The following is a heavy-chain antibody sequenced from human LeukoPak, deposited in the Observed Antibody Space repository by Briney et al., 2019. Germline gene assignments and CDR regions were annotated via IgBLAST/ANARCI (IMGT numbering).Heavy chain of an antibody. V-gene: IGHV3-11*04. Sequence: ADSAKGRFTISRDNANGSVFLHMTSLRPEDTAVYYCARRGGMSSVRSFDHWGQGTLVTVSS. D-gene: IGHD3-16*01. J-gene: IGHJ4*02. CDR3: ARRGGMSSVRSFDH.